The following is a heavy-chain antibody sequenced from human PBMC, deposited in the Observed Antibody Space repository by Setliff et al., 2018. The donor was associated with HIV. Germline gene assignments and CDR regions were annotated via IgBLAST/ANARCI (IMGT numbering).Heavy chain of an antibody. D-gene: IGHD3-10*02. V-gene: IGHV4-59*01. Sequence: SETLSLTCTVSGGSISSYYWSWIRQPPGKGLEWIGYIYYSGSTNYNPSLKSRVTISVDTSKNQFSLKLSSATAADTAVYYCARGHMLITYYYYYYMDVWGKGTTVTVSS. CDR2: IYYSGST. CDR3: ARGHMLITYYYYYYMDV. CDR1: GGSISSYY. J-gene: IGHJ6*03.